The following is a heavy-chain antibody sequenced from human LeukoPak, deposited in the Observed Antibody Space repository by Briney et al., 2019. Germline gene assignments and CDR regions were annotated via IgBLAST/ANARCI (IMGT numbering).Heavy chain of an antibody. CDR3: ARDQAFVGADFDY. J-gene: IGHJ4*02. Sequence: ASVKVSCKASGYTFTGYYMHWVRQAPGQGLEWMGWINPNSGGTNYAQKFQGWVTMTRDTSISTAYMELSRLRSDDTAVYYCARDQAFVGADFDYWGQGTLVTVSS. V-gene: IGHV1-2*04. CDR2: INPNSGGT. D-gene: IGHD1-26*01. CDR1: GYTFTGYY.